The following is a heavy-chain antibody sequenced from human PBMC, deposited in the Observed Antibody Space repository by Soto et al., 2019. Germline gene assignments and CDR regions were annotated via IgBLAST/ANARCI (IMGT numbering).Heavy chain of an antibody. CDR1: GYTFTSYD. J-gene: IGHJ5*02. Sequence: GASVKVSCKASGYTFTSYDTNWVRQATGQGLEWMGWMNPNSGNTGYAQKFQGRVTMTRNTSISTAYMELSSLRSEDTAVYYCARGRITGTTRQNWFDPWGQGILVTVSS. V-gene: IGHV1-8*01. CDR2: MNPNSGNT. CDR3: ARGRITGTTRQNWFDP. D-gene: IGHD1-20*01.